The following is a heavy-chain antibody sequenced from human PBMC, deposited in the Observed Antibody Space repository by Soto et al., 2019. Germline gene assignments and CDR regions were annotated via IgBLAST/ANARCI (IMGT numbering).Heavy chain of an antibody. CDR3: ARGDLPEYYDFWSGYSSHFDY. CDR2: INASNGKT. V-gene: IGHV1-3*01. CDR1: GYTFTSYA. D-gene: IGHD3-3*01. J-gene: IGHJ4*02. Sequence: ASVKVSCKASGYTFTSYAMHWVRQAPGQRLEWMGRINASNGKTKYAQKFQGRVTITTDKSTSTAYMELSSLRSEDTAVYYCARGDLPEYYDFWSGYSSHFDYWGQGTLVNVSS.